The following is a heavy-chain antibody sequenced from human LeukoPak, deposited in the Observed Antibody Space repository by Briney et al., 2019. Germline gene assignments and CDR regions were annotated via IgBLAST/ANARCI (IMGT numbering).Heavy chain of an antibody. J-gene: IGHJ4*02. CDR1: GGSISSGGYY. CDR3: AREDSVSCFDY. D-gene: IGHD2-8*01. V-gene: IGHV4-31*03. CDR2: IYYSGST. Sequence: PSQTLSLTCTVSGGSISSGGYYWSWIRQHPGKGLEWIGYIYYSGSTYYNPSLKSRVTISVDASKNQFSLKLSSVTAADTAVYYCAREDSVSCFDYWGRGTLVTVSS.